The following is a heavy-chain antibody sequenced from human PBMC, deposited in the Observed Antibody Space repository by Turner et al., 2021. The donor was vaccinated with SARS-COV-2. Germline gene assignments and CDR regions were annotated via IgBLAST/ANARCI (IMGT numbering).Heavy chain of an antibody. D-gene: IGHD3-22*01. CDR1: GFTFSSYG. CDR2: ISSSSSYI. CDR3: AREKPGFDSSGYYPDAFDI. Sequence: EAQLVESGGGLVKPGGSLRVSCAASGFTFSSYGMNWVRQAPGKGLEWVSSISSSSSYIYYADSLKGRFTISRNNAKNSVYLQMNSLRAEDTAVYYCAREKPGFDSSGYYPDAFDIWGQGTMVTVSS. V-gene: IGHV3-21*06. J-gene: IGHJ3*02.